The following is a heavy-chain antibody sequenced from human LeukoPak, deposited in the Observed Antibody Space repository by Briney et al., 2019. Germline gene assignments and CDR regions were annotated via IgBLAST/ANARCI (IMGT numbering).Heavy chain of an antibody. D-gene: IGHD2/OR15-2a*01. CDR2: INHSGST. CDR3: ARDFRSMGANY. V-gene: IGHV4-34*01. CDR1: GGSFSGYS. J-gene: IGHJ4*02. Sequence: SETLSLTCAVYGGSFSGYSWSWIRQPPGKGLEWIGEINHSGSTNYNPSLKSRVTISVDTSKNQFSLKLSSVTAADTAVCYCARDFRSMGANYWGQGTLVTVSS.